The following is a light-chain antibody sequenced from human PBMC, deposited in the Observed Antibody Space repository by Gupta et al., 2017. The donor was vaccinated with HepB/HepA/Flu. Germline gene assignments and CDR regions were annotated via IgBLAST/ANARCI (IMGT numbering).Light chain of an antibody. CDR1: VLTKKF. CDR2: RDD. V-gene: IGLV3-27*01. Sequence: SCDLTQPSSVSVSPGQTATITCSGDVLTKKFARWLQQKTGQAPVLILHRDDERPTGITERFSGSTSGNTVTLPISGAQAEDEADYYCYSATDRNLFFGGGTKLTVL. J-gene: IGLJ2*01. CDR3: YSATDRNLF.